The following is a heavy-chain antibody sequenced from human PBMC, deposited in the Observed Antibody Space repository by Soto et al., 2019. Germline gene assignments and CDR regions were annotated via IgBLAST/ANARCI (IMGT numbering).Heavy chain of an antibody. D-gene: IGHD2-21*01. V-gene: IGHV1-69-2*01. CDR3: ATTTAVIVAQGPMDV. Sequence: EVQLVQSGAEVKKPGATVKISCKVSGFKFIDYYLYWVQQAPGKALEWMGRVDTEDGETVYSEKFQGRLTITADTSRDIAHMELSGLRSEDTAVYFCATTTAVIVAQGPMDVWGQGTTVIVSS. CDR1: GFKFIDYY. CDR2: VDTEDGET. J-gene: IGHJ6*02.